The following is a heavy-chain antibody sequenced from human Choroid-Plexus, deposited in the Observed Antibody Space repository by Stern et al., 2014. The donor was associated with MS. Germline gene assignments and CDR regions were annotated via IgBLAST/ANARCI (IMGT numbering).Heavy chain of an antibody. Sequence: EVQLVESGAEVKKPGESLKISCKGSGYNFGDYWIGWVRQKPGKGLEWMGTIFPADSDSRYSPSFEGQVTISADESISTAFLQSSSLKASDTGIYYCARRQPAATFAMDVWGQGTTVIVSS. V-gene: IGHV5-51*03. CDR3: ARRQPAATFAMDV. D-gene: IGHD2-2*01. J-gene: IGHJ6*02. CDR1: GYNFGDYW. CDR2: IFPADSDS.